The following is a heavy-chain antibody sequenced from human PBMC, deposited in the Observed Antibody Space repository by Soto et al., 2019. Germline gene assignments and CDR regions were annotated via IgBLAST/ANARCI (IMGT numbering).Heavy chain of an antibody. J-gene: IGHJ4*02. CDR2: ISGSGGST. CDR1: GFTFSSYA. CDR3: AKDRDIVVVPAATLFDY. D-gene: IGHD2-2*01. V-gene: IGHV3-23*01. Sequence: PGGSLRLSCAASGFTFSSYAMSWVRQAPGKGLEWVSAISGSGGSTYYADSVKGRFTVSRDNSKNTLYLQMNSLRAEDTAVYYCAKDRDIVVVPAATLFDYWGQGTLVTVSS.